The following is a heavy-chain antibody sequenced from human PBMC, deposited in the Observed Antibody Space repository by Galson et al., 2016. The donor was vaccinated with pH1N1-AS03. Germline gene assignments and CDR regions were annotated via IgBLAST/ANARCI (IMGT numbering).Heavy chain of an antibody. CDR3: ARHPYSTGGGDY. Sequence: QSGAEVKKSGESLKISCQTSGYNFNAYWVAWVRQMPGKDLEWMGIIYPADSDTRCSPSFQGQVTLSVDKSIWTAYLQWSSLKASDSAMYYCARHPYSTGGGDYWGQGTLVTVSS. J-gene: IGHJ4*02. V-gene: IGHV5-51*01. D-gene: IGHD2-8*02. CDR2: IYPADSDT. CDR1: GYNFNAYW.